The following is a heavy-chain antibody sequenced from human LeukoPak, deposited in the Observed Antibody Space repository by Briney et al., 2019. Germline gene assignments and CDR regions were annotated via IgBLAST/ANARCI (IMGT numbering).Heavy chain of an antibody. J-gene: IGHJ4*02. CDR1: GFTFSSYA. D-gene: IGHD3-10*01. CDR2: ISYDGSNK. CDR3: ARGRGVRGVRHPNDY. V-gene: IGHV3-30*04. Sequence: GESLRLSCAASGFTFSSYAMHWVRQAPGKGLEWVAVISYDGSNKYYADSVKGRFTISRDNSKNTLYPQMNSLRSEDTAVYYCARGRGVRGVRHPNDYWGQGTLVTVSS.